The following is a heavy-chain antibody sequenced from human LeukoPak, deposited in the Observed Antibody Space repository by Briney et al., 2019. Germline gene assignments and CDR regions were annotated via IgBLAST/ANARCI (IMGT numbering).Heavy chain of an antibody. J-gene: IGHJ6*02. V-gene: IGHV3-53*05. CDR2: IYSGGST. Sequence: GGSLRLSCAASGFTVSSDYMSWVRQAPGKGLEWVSVIYSGGSTYYANSVKGRFTISRDKSKNTVYLQTNSLRFEDTDMYFCARVIRYYYYGMDVWGQGTTVTVSS. CDR3: ARVIRYYYYGMDV. CDR1: GFTVSSDY. D-gene: IGHD1-14*01.